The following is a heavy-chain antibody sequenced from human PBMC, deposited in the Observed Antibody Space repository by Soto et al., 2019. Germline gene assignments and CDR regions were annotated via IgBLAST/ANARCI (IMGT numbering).Heavy chain of an antibody. V-gene: IGHV3-49*03. D-gene: IGHD3-16*01. Sequence: GGSLRLSCTASGFTFGDYAMSWFRQAPGRGLEWVGFIRSKAYGGTTEYAASVKGRFTISRDDSKSIAYLQMNSLKTEDTAVYYCTSYYDYVWGSLDYFDYWGQGTLVTVSS. CDR1: GFTFGDYA. J-gene: IGHJ4*02. CDR2: IRSKAYGGTT. CDR3: TSYYDYVWGSLDYFDY.